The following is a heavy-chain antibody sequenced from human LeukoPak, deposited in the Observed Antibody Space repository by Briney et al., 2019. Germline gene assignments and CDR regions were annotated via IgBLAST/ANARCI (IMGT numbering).Heavy chain of an antibody. V-gene: IGHV1-69*05. D-gene: IGHD3-22*01. J-gene: IGHJ6*03. CDR1: GGTFSSYA. CDR2: IIPIFGTA. CDR3: AVVIGYYYYMDV. Sequence: SVKDSCKASGGTFSSYAISWVRQAPGQGLEWVGGIIPIFGTANYAQKFQGRVTITTDESTSTAYMELSSLRSEDTAVYYCAVVIGYYYYMDVWGKGTTVTVSS.